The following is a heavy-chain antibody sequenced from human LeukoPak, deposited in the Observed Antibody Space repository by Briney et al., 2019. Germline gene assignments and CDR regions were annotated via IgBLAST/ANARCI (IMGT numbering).Heavy chain of an antibody. J-gene: IGHJ2*01. CDR2: ISAYSGNT. V-gene: IGHV1-18*01. CDR3: GRDRLSEYSGSGRNWYFDL. Sequence: ASVKVSCKASGYTFTSYGISWVRQAPGQGLEWMGWISAYSGNTNYAQKLQGRVTMTTDTSTSTVYMELRSLRSDDTAVYYCGRDRLSEYSGSGRNWYFDLWGRGTLVTVSS. D-gene: IGHD3-10*01. CDR1: GYTFTSYG.